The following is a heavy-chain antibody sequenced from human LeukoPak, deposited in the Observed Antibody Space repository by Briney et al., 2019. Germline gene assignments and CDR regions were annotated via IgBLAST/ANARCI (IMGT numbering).Heavy chain of an antibody. CDR1: GFTFSSCN. CDR2: IGTSGSNI. V-gene: IGHV3-48*01. Sequence: PGGSLRLSCAASGFTFSSCNMIWVRQAPGKGLEWISYIGTSGSNIYYADSVKGRFTISRDNAKNSLYLQMNSLRAEDTAVYYCARVDSFCSGEGCYYYGMDVWGQGTTVTVSS. J-gene: IGHJ6*02. CDR3: ARVDSFCSGEGCYYYGMDV. D-gene: IGHD2-15*01.